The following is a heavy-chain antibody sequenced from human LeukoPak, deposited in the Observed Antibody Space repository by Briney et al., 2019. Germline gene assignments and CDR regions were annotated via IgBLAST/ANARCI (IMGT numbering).Heavy chain of an antibody. CDR2: IYYSGST. CDR1: GGSISSSSYY. V-gene: IGHV4-39*07. Sequence: IPSETLSLTCTVSGGSISSSSYYWGWIRQPPGKGLEWIGSIYYSGSTYYNPSLKSRVTISVDRSKNQFSLKLSSVTAADTAVYYCARVGRQLVSGGWFDPWGQGTLVTVSS. J-gene: IGHJ5*02. CDR3: ARVGRQLVSGGWFDP. D-gene: IGHD6-6*01.